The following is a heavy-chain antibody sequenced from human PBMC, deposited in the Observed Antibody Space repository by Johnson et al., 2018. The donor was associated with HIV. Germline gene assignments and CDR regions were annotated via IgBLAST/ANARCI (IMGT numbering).Heavy chain of an antibody. J-gene: IGHJ3*02. D-gene: IGHD4-17*01. V-gene: IGHV3-64*01. CDR2: ISSNGGST. Sequence: MQLVESGGGLVQPGGSLRLSCAASGFTFSSYAMHWVRQAPGKGLEYVSAISSNGGSTYYANSVKGRFTISRDNSKNTLYLQMGSLRAEDMAVYYCARPRTTVTQVDAFDICGQGTMVTVSS. CDR1: GFTFSSYA. CDR3: ARPRTTVTQVDAFDI.